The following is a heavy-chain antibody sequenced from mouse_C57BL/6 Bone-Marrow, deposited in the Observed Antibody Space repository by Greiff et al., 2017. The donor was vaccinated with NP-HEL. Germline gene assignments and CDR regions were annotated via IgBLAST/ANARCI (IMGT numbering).Heavy chain of an antibody. CDR2: IYPYNGVS. V-gene: IGHV1-31*01. Sequence: VQLKQSGPELVKPGASVKISCKASGYSFTGYYMHWVKQSHGNILDWIGYIYPYNGVSSYNQKFKGKATLTVDKSSSTAYMELRSLTSEDSAVYYCAREIYSFPYWYFDVWGTGTTVTVSS. J-gene: IGHJ1*03. CDR3: AREIYSFPYWYFDV. D-gene: IGHD2-1*01. CDR1: GYSFTGYY.